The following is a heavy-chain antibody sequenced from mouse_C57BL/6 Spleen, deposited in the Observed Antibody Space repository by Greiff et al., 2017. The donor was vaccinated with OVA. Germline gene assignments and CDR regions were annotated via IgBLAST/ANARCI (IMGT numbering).Heavy chain of an antibody. Sequence: EVQLVESGGGLVQPGGSLKLSCAASGIDFSRYWMSWVRRAPGKGLEWIGEINPDSSTINYAPSLKDKFIISRDNAKNTLYLQMSKVRSEDTALYYCARENYYGSSHWYFDVWGAGTTVTVSS. CDR3: ARENYYGSSHWYFDV. CDR2: INPDSSTI. D-gene: IGHD1-1*01. J-gene: IGHJ1*01. CDR1: GIDFSRYW. V-gene: IGHV4-1*01.